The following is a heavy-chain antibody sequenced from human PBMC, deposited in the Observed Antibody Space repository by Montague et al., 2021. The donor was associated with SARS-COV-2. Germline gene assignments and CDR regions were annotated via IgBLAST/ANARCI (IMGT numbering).Heavy chain of an antibody. J-gene: IGHJ3*02. Sequence: SLRLSCAASGFTFSSYAMHWVRQAPGKGLEWVAVISYDGSNKYYADSVKGRFTISRDNSKNTLYLQMNSLRAEDTAVYYCARSRSGSYLDAFDIWGQGTMGTVSS. CDR2: ISYDGSNK. CDR1: GFTFSSYA. V-gene: IGHV3-30-3*01. D-gene: IGHD1-26*01. CDR3: ARSRSGSYLDAFDI.